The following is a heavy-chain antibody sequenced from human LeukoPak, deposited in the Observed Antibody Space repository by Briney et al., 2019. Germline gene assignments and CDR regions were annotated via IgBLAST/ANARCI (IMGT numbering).Heavy chain of an antibody. D-gene: IGHD3-3*01. Sequence: SQTLSLTCAISGDSVSSNSAAWNWIRQSPSRGLEWLGRTYYRSKWYNDYAVSVKSRITINPDTSKNQFSLQLNSVTPEDTAVYYCARDLRTPHYDFWSGYGRRGDYFDYWGQGTLVTVSS. J-gene: IGHJ4*02. CDR3: ARDLRTPHYDFWSGYGRRGDYFDY. V-gene: IGHV6-1*01. CDR2: TYYRSKWYN. CDR1: GDSVSSNSAA.